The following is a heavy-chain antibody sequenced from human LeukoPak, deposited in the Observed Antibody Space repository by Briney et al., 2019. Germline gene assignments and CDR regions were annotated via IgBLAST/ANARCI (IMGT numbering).Heavy chain of an antibody. CDR1: GGTFSSYA. Sequence: AASVKVSCKASGGTFSSYAISWVRQAPGQGLEWMGWISAYNGNMKYAQKLQGRVTMTTDTSTSTAYMELRSLRSDDTAVYYCARSRESMVATSNYGMDVWGQGTTVTVSS. J-gene: IGHJ6*02. CDR2: ISAYNGNM. D-gene: IGHD5-12*01. V-gene: IGHV1-18*01. CDR3: ARSRESMVATSNYGMDV.